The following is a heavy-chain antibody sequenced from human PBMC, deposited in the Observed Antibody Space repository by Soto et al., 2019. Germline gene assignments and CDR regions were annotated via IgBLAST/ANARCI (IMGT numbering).Heavy chain of an antibody. CDR3: AKDRSGGGGLDY. V-gene: IGHV3-9*01. D-gene: IGHD3-16*01. CDR1: GFTFDDYA. J-gene: IGHJ4*02. CDR2: ISWNSGTI. Sequence: EVQLVESGGGLVQPGRSLRLSCAASGFTFDDYAMHWVRQAPGKGLEWVSGISWNSGTIGYADSVKGRFTISRDNAKNSLYLQMNNLRPVDTALYYCAKDRSGGGGLDYWGQGTLVTVSS.